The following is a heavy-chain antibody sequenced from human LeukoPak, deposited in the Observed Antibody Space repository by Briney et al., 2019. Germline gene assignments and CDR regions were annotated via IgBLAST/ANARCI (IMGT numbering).Heavy chain of an antibody. CDR3: ARGYYARSGYLVY. D-gene: IGHD3-22*01. CDR1: GGTFTSYT. CDR2: IIPILGIA. V-gene: IGHV1-69*02. J-gene: IGHJ4*02. Sequence: SVKVSCKASGGTFTSYTISWVRQAPGQGLEWMGRIIPILGIANYAQKFQGRVTITADTSTSTAYMELSSLRSEDTAVYYCARGYYARSGYLVYWGQGTLVTVSS.